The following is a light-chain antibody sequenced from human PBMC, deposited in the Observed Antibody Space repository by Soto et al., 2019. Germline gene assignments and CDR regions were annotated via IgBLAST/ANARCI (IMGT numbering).Light chain of an antibody. Sequence: QSLLTQLASASDAPGQSMSISCPGTSSVVGGSNFVSWYQQHPGKPPKSIIYDVANRPSGVSNRCSGYESGSTASLIISRLQTEYEAYYYSVSYISSSTSVFGTGPKFTV. J-gene: IGLJ1*01. V-gene: IGLV2-14*03. CDR3: VSYISSSTSV. CDR1: SSVVGGSNF. CDR2: DVA.